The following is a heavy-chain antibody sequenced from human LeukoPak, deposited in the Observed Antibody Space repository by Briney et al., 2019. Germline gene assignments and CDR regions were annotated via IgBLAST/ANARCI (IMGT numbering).Heavy chain of an antibody. J-gene: IGHJ6*02. CDR2: IHTGGST. V-gene: IGHV4-4*07. CDR3: ARSSGSPASQWDVRNYGLDV. D-gene: IGHD3-10*01. Sequence: SETLSLTCTVSGGSISTYTWSWIRQPAGQGLEWIGRIHTGGSTDYSPSLKSRVTMSIDTSKDQFSLTLTSVTAADAAVYYCARSSGSPASQWDVRNYGLDVWGHGTTVTVSS. CDR1: GGSISTYT.